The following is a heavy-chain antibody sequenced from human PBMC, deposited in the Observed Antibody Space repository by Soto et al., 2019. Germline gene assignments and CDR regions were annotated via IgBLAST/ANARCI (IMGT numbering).Heavy chain of an antibody. Sequence: EVQLVESGGGLVKPGGSLRLSCAASGFTFSSYSMNWVRQAPGKGLEWVSSISSSSSYIYYADSVKGRFTISRDNAKNSLYLQMNSLRAGDTAVYYCARSGSTVTSDVDYWGQGTLVTVSS. CDR1: GFTFSSYS. J-gene: IGHJ4*02. D-gene: IGHD4-17*01. CDR3: ARSGSTVTSDVDY. CDR2: ISSSSSYI. V-gene: IGHV3-21*01.